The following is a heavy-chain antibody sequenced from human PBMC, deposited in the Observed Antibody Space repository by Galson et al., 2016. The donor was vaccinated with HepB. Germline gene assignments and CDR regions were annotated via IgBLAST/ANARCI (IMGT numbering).Heavy chain of an antibody. CDR1: GGSLSSENYY. D-gene: IGHD5-18*01. Sequence: TLSLTCSVSGGSLSSENYYWSWIRQPPGKGLEWLGEIFHSGDTNYNPSLRSRVTISVDKSKNHVSLKLISVTAADTAMYYCASYLIQSWAGSDAFDTWGQGTMVTVSS. CDR3: ASYLIQSWAGSDAFDT. V-gene: IGHV4-61*03. J-gene: IGHJ3*02. CDR2: IFHSGDT.